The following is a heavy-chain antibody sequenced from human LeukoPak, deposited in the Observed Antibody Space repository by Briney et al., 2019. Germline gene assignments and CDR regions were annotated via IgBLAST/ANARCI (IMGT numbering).Heavy chain of an antibody. Sequence: SETLSLTCTVSGGSISSYYWNWIRQPPGKGLEWIGYISYSGSTNYNPSLKSRVTISVDTSKNQFSLKLSSVTAADTAVYYCAREFYYDSSFSFDIWGQGTMVTVSS. J-gene: IGHJ3*02. D-gene: IGHD3-22*01. CDR1: GGSISSYY. CDR2: ISYSGST. CDR3: AREFYYDSSFSFDI. V-gene: IGHV4-59*01.